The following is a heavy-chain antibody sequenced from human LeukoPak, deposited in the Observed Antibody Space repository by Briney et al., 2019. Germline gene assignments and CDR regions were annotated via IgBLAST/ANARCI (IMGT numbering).Heavy chain of an antibody. D-gene: IGHD6-6*01. CDR2: ISWNSGSI. CDR3: ARDPPYSGSHASAAYIDY. J-gene: IGHJ4*02. V-gene: IGHV3-9*01. Sequence: GRSLRLSCAGSGFIFNNYAMHWVRQPPGKGLEWVSGISWNSGSIDYADSVKGRFTISRDNAKNSLCLQMNSLRAEDTAVYYCARDPPYSGSHASAAYIDYWGQGTLVTVSS. CDR1: GFIFNNYA.